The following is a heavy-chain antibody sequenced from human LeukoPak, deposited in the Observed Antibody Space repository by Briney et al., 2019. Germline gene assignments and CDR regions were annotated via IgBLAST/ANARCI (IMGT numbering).Heavy chain of an antibody. Sequence: ASVKVSCKASGGTFSSYAISWVRQAPGQGLEWMGGIIPIFGTADYALKFQGRVTITADESTSTAYMELSSLRSEDTAVYYCARDNDWKNWFDPWGQGTLVTVSS. CDR3: ARDNDWKNWFDP. CDR2: IIPIFGTA. CDR1: GGTFSSYA. D-gene: IGHD1-1*01. V-gene: IGHV1-69*13. J-gene: IGHJ5*02.